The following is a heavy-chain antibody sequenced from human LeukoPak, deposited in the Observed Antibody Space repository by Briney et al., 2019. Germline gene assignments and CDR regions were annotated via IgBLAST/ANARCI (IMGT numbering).Heavy chain of an antibody. Sequence: PSETLSLTCAVYGGSFSGYYWSWIRQPPGKGLEWIGEINHSGSTNYNASLKSRVTILVDTSKNQFSLRLSSVTAADTAVYFCAPRGDIEHSYGYGKWFDPWGQVTRVTVSS. CDR1: GGSFSGYY. J-gene: IGHJ5*02. CDR2: INHSGST. V-gene: IGHV4-34*01. D-gene: IGHD5-18*01. CDR3: APRGDIEHSYGYGKWFDP.